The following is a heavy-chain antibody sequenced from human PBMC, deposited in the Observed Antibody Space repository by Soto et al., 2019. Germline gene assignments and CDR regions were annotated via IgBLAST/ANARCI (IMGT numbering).Heavy chain of an antibody. V-gene: IGHV4-59*01. CDR1: GGCMSSYS. CDR3: ARDRYTTGWLHFDP. D-gene: IGHD6-19*01. J-gene: IGHJ5*02. CDR2: IYYGGST. Sequence: NPSGTPALTCTVSGGCMSSYSWSWIRQPPGKGLEWIGYIYYGGSTNYTPSLKSRVTISLDTHQIQSSLKLSSVTAADKAVYYCARDRYTTGWLHFDPWGQRTLVTV.